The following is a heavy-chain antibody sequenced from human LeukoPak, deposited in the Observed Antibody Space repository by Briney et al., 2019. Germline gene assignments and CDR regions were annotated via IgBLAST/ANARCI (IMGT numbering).Heavy chain of an antibody. J-gene: IGHJ5*02. D-gene: IGHD3-3*01. V-gene: IGHV3-48*02. CDR3: ARGTDFWSGYTNWFDP. Sequence: GGSLRLSCAASGFTFSSYSMNWVRQAPGKGLEWVSYISSSSSTIYYADSVKGRFTISRDNAKNSLYLQMNSLTDEDTAVYYCARGTDFWSGYTNWFDPWGQGTLVTVSS. CDR2: ISSSSSTI. CDR1: GFTFSSYS.